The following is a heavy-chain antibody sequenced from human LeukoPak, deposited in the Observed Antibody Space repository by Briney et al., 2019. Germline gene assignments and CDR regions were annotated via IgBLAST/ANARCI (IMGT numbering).Heavy chain of an antibody. J-gene: IGHJ6*02. V-gene: IGHV4-34*01. D-gene: IGHD6-13*01. Sequence: SETLSLTCAVYGGSFSGYYWSWIRQPPGKGLEWIGEINHSGSTNYNPSLKSRVTISVDTSKNQFSLKLSSVTAADTAVYYCARDRWLDVWGQGTTVTVSS. CDR3: ARDRWLDV. CDR2: INHSGST. CDR1: GGSFSGYY.